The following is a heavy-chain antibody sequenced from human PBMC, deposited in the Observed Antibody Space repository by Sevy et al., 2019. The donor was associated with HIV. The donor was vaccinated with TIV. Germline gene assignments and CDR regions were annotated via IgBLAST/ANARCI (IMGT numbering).Heavy chain of an antibody. V-gene: IGHV1-2*02. CDR1: GYTFTGYY. Sequence: ASVKVSCKASGYTFTGYYMHWVRQAPGQGLEWMGWINPNSGGTNYAQKFQGRVTMTRDTSISTAYMELSRLRSDDTAMYYCARDLSYYDSSGYLYYWGQGTLVTVSS. CDR3: ARDLSYYDSSGYLYY. D-gene: IGHD3-22*01. CDR2: INPNSGGT. J-gene: IGHJ4*02.